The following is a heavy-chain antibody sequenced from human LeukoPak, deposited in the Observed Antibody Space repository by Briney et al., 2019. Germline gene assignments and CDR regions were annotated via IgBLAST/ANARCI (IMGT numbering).Heavy chain of an antibody. D-gene: IGHD6-19*01. J-gene: IGHJ4*02. CDR3: AKSRSHSSAWYGSGFDY. CDR2: LSGSGGAT. V-gene: IGHV3-23*01. Sequence: PGGSLRLSCVASGFTFSSYAMSWVRQAPGKGLEWVSGLSGSGGATYYADSVKGRFTISRDNSNNTLYLQMNSLRAEDTALYYCAKSRSHSSAWYGSGFDYWGQGTLVTVSS. CDR1: GFTFSSYA.